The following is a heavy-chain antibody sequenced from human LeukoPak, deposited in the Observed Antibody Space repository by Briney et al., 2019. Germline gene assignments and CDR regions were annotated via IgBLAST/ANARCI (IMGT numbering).Heavy chain of an antibody. CDR2: ISWNSGSI. J-gene: IGHJ3*02. D-gene: IGHD3-22*01. Sequence: GRSLRLSCAASGFTFDDYAMHWVRQAPGQGLEWVSGISWNSGSIGYADSVKGRFTISRDNAKNSLYLQMNSLRAEDTALYYCAKDSVPYYCDSSGYSIQGAFDIWGQGTMVTVSS. V-gene: IGHV3-9*01. CDR3: AKDSVPYYCDSSGYSIQGAFDI. CDR1: GFTFDDYA.